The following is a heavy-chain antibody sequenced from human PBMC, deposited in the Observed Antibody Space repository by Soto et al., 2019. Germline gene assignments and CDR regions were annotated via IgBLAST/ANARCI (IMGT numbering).Heavy chain of an antibody. D-gene: IGHD5-12*01. J-gene: IGHJ4*02. CDR3: ARDPRYSGYDQGPIFDY. V-gene: IGHV1-18*04. Sequence: ASVKVSCKASGYTFTSYGISWVRQAPGQGLEWMGWISAYNGNTNYAQKLQGRVTMTTDTSTSTAYMELRSLRSDDTAVYYCARDPRYSGYDQGPIFDYWGQGTLVTVSS. CDR2: ISAYNGNT. CDR1: GYTFTSYG.